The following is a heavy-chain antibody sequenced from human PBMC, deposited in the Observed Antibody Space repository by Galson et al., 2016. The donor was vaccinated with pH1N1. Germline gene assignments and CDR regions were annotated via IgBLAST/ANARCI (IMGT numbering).Heavy chain of an antibody. J-gene: IGHJ4*02. V-gene: IGHV3-7*01. CDR2: INQDGSEK. CDR3: ARAIGSRSAY. CDR1: GFTFSNYW. D-gene: IGHD3-16*02. Sequence: SLRLSCATSGFTFSNYWMHWVRQAPGKGLEWVANINQDGSEKYYVDSVKGRFIISRDNTKSSLYLQMNSLRVEDTAVYYCARAIGSRSAYWGQGTLVTVSS.